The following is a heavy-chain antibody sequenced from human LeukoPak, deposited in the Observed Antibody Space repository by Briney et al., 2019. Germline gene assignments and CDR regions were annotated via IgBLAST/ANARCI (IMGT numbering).Heavy chain of an antibody. Sequence: SETLSLTCSVSGGSINSHYWSWIRQLPGKRLEWIGYIFNTGNTNYNPSFASRVTMSVDTSRAQFFLRLSPVTAADTAIYYCASRPADTTWYGVFDYWSQGTLVTVSS. V-gene: IGHV4-59*11. D-gene: IGHD3-10*01. J-gene: IGHJ4*02. CDR1: GGSINSHY. CDR3: ASRPADTTWYGVFDY. CDR2: IFNTGNT.